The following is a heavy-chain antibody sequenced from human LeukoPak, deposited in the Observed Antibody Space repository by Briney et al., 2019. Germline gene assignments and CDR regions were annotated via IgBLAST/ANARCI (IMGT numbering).Heavy chain of an antibody. CDR1: GFTVSSNY. D-gene: IGHD3-16*01. V-gene: IGHV3-53*01. CDR2: IYSGGST. Sequence: PGGSLRLSCAASGFTVSSNYMSWVRQAPGKGLEWVSVIYSGGSTYYADSVKGRFTISRDNAKNSLYLQMNSLRAEDTAVYYCARGRVGEFDYWGQGTLVTVSS. J-gene: IGHJ4*02. CDR3: ARGRVGEFDY.